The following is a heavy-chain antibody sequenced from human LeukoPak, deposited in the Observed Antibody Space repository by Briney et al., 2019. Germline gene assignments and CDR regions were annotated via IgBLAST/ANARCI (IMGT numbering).Heavy chain of an antibody. D-gene: IGHD3-3*01. CDR3: GRGLEAGNYMDV. Sequence: GGSLTLSCAVSGFSVSFIYITCVRHAPGRGVEGVLIIYSGGTTSYADSVKGRFTISRDSSKNTLYRHMNLLSAEETAVYYCGRGLEAGNYMDVWGKGSTVTVSS. J-gene: IGHJ6*03. CDR2: IYSGGTT. CDR1: GFSVSFIY. V-gene: IGHV3-53*01.